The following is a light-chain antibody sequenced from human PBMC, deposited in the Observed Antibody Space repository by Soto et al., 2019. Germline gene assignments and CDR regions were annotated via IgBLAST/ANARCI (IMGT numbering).Light chain of an antibody. J-gene: IGKJ1*01. Sequence: EIVMTQSPATLSVSPGERATLSCRASQSVSSNLAWYQQKPGQAPRLLIYGASTRATGIPARFSGSGSGTEFTLTISSLQSEAIYFCQQYNNWPPDRTFGQGTKVEIK. CDR1: QSVSSN. CDR2: GAS. V-gene: IGKV3-15*01. CDR3: QQYNNWPPDRT.